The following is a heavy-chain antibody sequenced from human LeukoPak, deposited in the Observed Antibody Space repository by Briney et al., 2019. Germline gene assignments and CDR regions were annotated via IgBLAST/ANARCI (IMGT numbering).Heavy chain of an antibody. CDR3: ARVPIGGGLFEC. J-gene: IGHJ4*02. V-gene: IGHV1-2*02. Sequence: ASVKVSCKASGYTFTDYYIHWVRQAPGQGLEWMGWIDSNSGGKNFAQKFQGRVTMTRDTSISTAYVELTSLISDDTAVYYCARVPIGGGLFECWGQGTLVTVSS. CDR2: IDSNSGGK. D-gene: IGHD3-3*01. CDR1: GYTFTDYY.